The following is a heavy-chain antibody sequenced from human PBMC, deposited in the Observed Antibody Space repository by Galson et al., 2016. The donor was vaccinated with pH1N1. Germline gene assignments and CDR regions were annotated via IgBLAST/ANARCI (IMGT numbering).Heavy chain of an antibody. CDR3: TREGLRGYFPD. V-gene: IGHV3-30*04. CDR2: ISSDGRET. Sequence: SLRLSCAASGFNFDTFPLHWVRQAPGKGLEWVAVISSDGRETHYAEYVKGRFTTSRDSSKNTLYFQLSSLRPEDTATYYCTREGLRGYFPDWGQGTLVTVSS. J-gene: IGHJ4*02. D-gene: IGHD5-18*01. CDR1: GFNFDTFP.